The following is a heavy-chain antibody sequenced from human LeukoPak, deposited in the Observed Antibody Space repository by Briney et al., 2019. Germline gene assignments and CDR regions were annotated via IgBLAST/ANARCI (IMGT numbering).Heavy chain of an antibody. D-gene: IGHD2-2*01. Sequence: SVKVSCKASGGTFSSYAISWVRQAPGQGLEWMGGIIPIFGTANYAQKFQGRVTITADESTRTAYMELSSLRSEDTAVYYCARYQPRTKGFDYWGQGTLVTVSS. CDR2: IIPIFGTA. V-gene: IGHV1-69*01. J-gene: IGHJ4*02. CDR3: ARYQPRTKGFDY. CDR1: GGTFSSYA.